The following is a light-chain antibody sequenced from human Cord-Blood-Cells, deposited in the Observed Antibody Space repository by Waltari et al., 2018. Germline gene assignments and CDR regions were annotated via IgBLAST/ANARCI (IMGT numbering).Light chain of an antibody. J-gene: IGKJ5*01. CDR3: QQRSNWLSIT. Sequence: EIVLTQSPATLSLSPGERATLYCRASQSVSSYLAWYQQKPGQAPRLLIYDASNRATGIPARFSGSGSGTDFTLTISSLEPEDFAVYYCQQRSNWLSITFGQGTRLEIK. CDR2: DAS. CDR1: QSVSSY. V-gene: IGKV3-11*01.